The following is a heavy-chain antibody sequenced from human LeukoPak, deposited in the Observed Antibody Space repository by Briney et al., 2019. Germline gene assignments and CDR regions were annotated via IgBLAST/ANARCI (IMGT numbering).Heavy chain of an antibody. J-gene: IGHJ4*02. CDR3: ARDSDDFWSGYSPYYFDY. D-gene: IGHD3-3*01. CDR1: GFTFSSYA. Sequence: PGGSLRLSCAASGFTFSSYAMHWVRQAPGKGLEWVAVISYDGSNKYYADSVKGRFTISRDNAKNSLYLQMNSLSAEDTAVYYCARDSDDFWSGYSPYYFDYWGQGTLVTVSS. V-gene: IGHV3-30*04. CDR2: ISYDGSNK.